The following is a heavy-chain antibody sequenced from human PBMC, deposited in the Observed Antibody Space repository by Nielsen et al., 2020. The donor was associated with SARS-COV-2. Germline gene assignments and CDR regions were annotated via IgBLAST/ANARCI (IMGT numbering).Heavy chain of an antibody. CDR1: GFTFSSYS. D-gene: IGHD2-15*01. CDR2: ISSSSSYI. V-gene: IGHV3-21*04. Sequence: GESLKISCAASGFTFSSYSMNWVRQAPGKGLEWVSSISSSSSYIYYADSVKGRFTISRDNAKNSLYLQMNSLRAEDTALYYCATLPHLLLGGYYYGMDVWGQGTTVTVSS. CDR3: ATLPHLLLGGYYYGMDV. J-gene: IGHJ6*02.